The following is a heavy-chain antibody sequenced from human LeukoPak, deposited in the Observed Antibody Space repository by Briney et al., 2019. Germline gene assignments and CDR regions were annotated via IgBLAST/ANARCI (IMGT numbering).Heavy chain of an antibody. V-gene: IGHV1-8*02. D-gene: IGHD3-9*01. J-gene: IGHJ6*03. CDR3: ARGLEDYDILTGYFPTYYYYYMDV. CDR1: GYTFTNYD. Sequence: ASVKVSCKASGYTFTNYDINWVRQATGQGLEWMGWMNPNSGNTGYAQKFQGRVTMTRNTSISTAYMELSSLRSEDTAVYYCARGLEDYDILTGYFPTYYYYYMDVWGKGTTVTISS. CDR2: MNPNSGNT.